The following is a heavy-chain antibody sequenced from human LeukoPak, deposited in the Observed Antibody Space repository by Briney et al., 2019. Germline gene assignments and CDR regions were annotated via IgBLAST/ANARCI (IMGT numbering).Heavy chain of an antibody. Sequence: ASVKVSCKTSGYTFSDYYMHWVRQAPGQGLEWMGWINPNSGGTKYAQKFQGRVTMTRVTSISTAYMELSSLRSDDTAVFYCARDKEWLRDYWGQGTLVTVSS. D-gene: IGHD5-12*01. CDR3: ARDKEWLRDY. CDR2: INPNSGGT. J-gene: IGHJ4*02. V-gene: IGHV1-2*02. CDR1: GYTFSDYY.